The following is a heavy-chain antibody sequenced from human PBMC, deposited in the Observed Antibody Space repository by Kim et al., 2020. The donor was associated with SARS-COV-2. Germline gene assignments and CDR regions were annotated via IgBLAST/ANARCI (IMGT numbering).Heavy chain of an antibody. V-gene: IGHV3-23*01. Sequence: DSVKGRFTISRANSKNTLYLQMNSLRAEDTAVYYCAKSPAVVPAGGNFDYWGQGTLVTVSS. J-gene: IGHJ4*02. CDR3: AKSPAVVPAGGNFDY. D-gene: IGHD2-2*01.